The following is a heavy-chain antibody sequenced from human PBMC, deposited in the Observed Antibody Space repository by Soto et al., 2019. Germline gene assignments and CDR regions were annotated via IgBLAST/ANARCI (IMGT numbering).Heavy chain of an antibody. CDR2: IWYDGSNK. Sequence: QVQLVESGGGVVQPGRSLRLSCAASGFTFSSYGMHWARQAPGKGLEWVAVIWYDGSNKYYADSVKGRFTISRDNSKNALYLQMNSLRAEDTAVYYCARGRCSSTSCPDYYYYYGMDVWGQGTTVTVSS. CDR1: GFTFSSYG. V-gene: IGHV3-33*01. D-gene: IGHD2-2*01. CDR3: ARGRCSSTSCPDYYYYYGMDV. J-gene: IGHJ6*02.